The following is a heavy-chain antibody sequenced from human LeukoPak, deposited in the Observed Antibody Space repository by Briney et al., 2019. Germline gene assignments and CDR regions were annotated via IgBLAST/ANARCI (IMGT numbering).Heavy chain of an antibody. CDR3: ARISSSWDRDY. D-gene: IGHD6-13*01. J-gene: IGHJ4*02. Sequence: PGGSLRLSCAASGFTVSSNYMSWVRQAPGKGLKWVSVIYSGGSTYYADSVKGRFTISRDNSKNTLYLQMNSLRAEDTAVYYCARISSSWDRDYWGQGTLVTVSS. V-gene: IGHV3-53*01. CDR1: GFTVSSNY. CDR2: IYSGGST.